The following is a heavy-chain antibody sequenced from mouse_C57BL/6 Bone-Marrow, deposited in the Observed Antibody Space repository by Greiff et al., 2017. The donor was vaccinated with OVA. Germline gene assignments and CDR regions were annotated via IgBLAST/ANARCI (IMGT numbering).Heavy chain of an antibody. V-gene: IGHV1-52*01. J-gene: IGHJ3*01. Sequence: QVQLQQPGAELVRPGSSVKLSCKASVYTFTSYWMHWVKQRPIQGLEWIGNIDPSDSETHYNQKFKDKATLTVDKSSSTAYMQLSSLTSEDSAVYYCARSYYYGSSSPWFAYWGQGTLVTVSA. CDR2: IDPSDSET. D-gene: IGHD1-1*01. CDR3: ARSYYYGSSSPWFAY. CDR1: VYTFTSYW.